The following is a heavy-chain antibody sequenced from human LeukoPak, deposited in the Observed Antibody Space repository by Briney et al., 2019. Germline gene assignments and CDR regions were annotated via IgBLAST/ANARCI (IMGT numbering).Heavy chain of an antibody. Sequence: GGSLRLSCAASGFAFNSYWMSWVRQTPGKGLEWVATMDGGGSATYYVDSVKGRFTITRDNAKNSLFLQMNNLRAEDTALYYCANEEWYRFDYWGQGTLVTVPS. CDR2: MDGGGSAT. D-gene: IGHD2-8*01. CDR3: ANEEWYRFDY. CDR1: GFAFNSYW. J-gene: IGHJ4*02. V-gene: IGHV3-7*03.